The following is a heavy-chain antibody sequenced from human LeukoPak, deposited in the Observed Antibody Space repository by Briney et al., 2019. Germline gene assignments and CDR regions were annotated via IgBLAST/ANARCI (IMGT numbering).Heavy chain of an antibody. CDR2: ISTNGGRT. D-gene: IGHD6-13*01. V-gene: IGHV3-23*01. J-gene: IGHJ4*02. Sequence: GGSLRLSCAASGFTFNTYAVNWVRQAPGKGLEWVSAISTNGGRTYYADSVKGRFTISRDNSKNTLYLQMNGLRGEDTAVYYCAKDSYSSTWFLFDYWGQGTLVTVSS. CDR1: GFTFNTYA. CDR3: AKDSYSSTWFLFDY.